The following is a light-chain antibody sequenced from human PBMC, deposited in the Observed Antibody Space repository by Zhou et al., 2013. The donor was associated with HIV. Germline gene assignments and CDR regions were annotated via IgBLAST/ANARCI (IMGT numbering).Light chain of an antibody. CDR1: QSISSY. CDR2: KAS. J-gene: IGKJ2*01. CDR3: QQSYSVPPT. Sequence: DIQMTQSPSSLSASLGDRVSITCRASQSISSYLNWYQQKPGKAPTLLIYKASNLQSGVPSRFSGSGSGADFTLTINSLQPEDFATYFCQQSYSVPPTFGQGTKLEI. V-gene: IGKV1-39*01.